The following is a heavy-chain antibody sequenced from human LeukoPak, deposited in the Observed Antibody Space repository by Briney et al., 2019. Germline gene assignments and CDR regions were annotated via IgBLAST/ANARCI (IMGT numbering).Heavy chain of an antibody. Sequence: GGSLRLSCAASGFTFSSYTMHWVRQAPGKGLEWVAVISYDGSNKYYADSVKGRFTISRDNSKNTLYLQMNSLRAEDTAVYYCARDNWGYDYWGQGTLVTVTS. CDR1: GFTFSSYT. D-gene: IGHD7-27*01. CDR2: ISYDGSNK. V-gene: IGHV3-30*04. CDR3: ARDNWGYDY. J-gene: IGHJ4*02.